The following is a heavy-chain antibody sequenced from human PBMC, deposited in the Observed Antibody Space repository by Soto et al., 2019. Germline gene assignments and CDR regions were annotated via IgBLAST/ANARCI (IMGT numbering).Heavy chain of an antibody. CDR3: AHAAFGEFVGSFGY. CDR2: VYWDDDK. J-gene: IGHJ4*02. V-gene: IGHV2-5*02. D-gene: IGHD3-10*01. CDR1: GFSLNTNAVG. Sequence: QITLKESGPTLVKPTQTLTLTCTFSGFSLNTNAVGVGWIRQPPGKALEWLALVYWDDDKRYNLFLKSRLAITKDTSKNQVVLTMTNMDPVDTATYYCAHAAFGEFVGSFGYLGQRTLVTVSS.